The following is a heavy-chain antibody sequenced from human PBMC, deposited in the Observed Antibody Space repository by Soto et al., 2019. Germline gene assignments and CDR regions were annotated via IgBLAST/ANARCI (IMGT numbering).Heavy chain of an antibody. CDR1: DVSISIYY. D-gene: IGHD1-26*01. CDR2: IYTSGTT. Sequence: PSETLSLTCTVSDVSISIYYWSWIRQPAGKGLEWIGRIYTSGTTNYNPSLESRVTMSVDTSKNQFSLKLSSVTAADTAVYYCARDLVVGASPALDVWGQGTTVTVSS. V-gene: IGHV4-4*07. CDR3: ARDLVVGASPALDV. J-gene: IGHJ6*02.